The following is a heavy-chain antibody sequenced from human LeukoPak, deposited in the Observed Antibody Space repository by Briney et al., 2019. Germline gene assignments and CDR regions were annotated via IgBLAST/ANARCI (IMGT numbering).Heavy chain of an antibody. J-gene: IGHJ4*02. V-gene: IGHV1-2*02. CDR1: GYTLTGYY. CDR3: ARDSSGFWHGFDY. CDR2: INPNSGGT. D-gene: IGHD6-19*01. Sequence: ASVKVSCKASGYTLTGYYMHWVRQAPGQGLEWMGWINPNSGGTNYAQKFQGRVTMTRDTSISTAYMELSRLRSDDTAVCYCARDSSGFWHGFDYWGQGTLVTVSS.